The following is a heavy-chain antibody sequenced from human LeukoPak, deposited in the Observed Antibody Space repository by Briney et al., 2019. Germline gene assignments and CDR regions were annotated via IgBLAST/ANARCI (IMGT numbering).Heavy chain of an antibody. J-gene: IGHJ5*02. Sequence: PSETLSLTCAVYGGSFSGYYWSWIRQPPGKGLEWIGEINHSGSTNYNPSLKSRVTISVDTSKNPFSLKLSSVTAADTAVYYCARRPAATRTNWFDPWGQGTLVTVSS. CDR1: GGSFSGYY. V-gene: IGHV4-34*01. D-gene: IGHD2-15*01. CDR2: INHSGST. CDR3: ARRPAATRTNWFDP.